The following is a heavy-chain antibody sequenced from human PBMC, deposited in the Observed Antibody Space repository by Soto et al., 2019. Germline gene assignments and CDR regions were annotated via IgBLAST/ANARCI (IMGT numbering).Heavy chain of an antibody. CDR3: ASLIRYCSGRSCYTDAFDI. J-gene: IGHJ3*02. CDR2: IYPGDSDT. CDR1: GYSFTRYW. D-gene: IGHD2-15*01. Sequence: PGESLKISCRGSGYSFTRYWIGWVRQMPGKGLEWMGSIYPGDSDTRYSPSFEGQVTISADKSISTAYLQWSNLKASDTAMFYCASLIRYCSGRSCYTDAFDIWGKRTMVTVSS. V-gene: IGHV5-51*01.